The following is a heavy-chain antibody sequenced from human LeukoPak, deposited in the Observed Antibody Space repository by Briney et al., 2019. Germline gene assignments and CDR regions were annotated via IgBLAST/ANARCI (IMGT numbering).Heavy chain of an antibody. CDR2: ISDSGGST. V-gene: IGHV3-23*01. J-gene: IGHJ4*02. D-gene: IGHD3-22*01. CDR3: ARRGVVIRVILVGFHKEAFYFDS. CDR1: GITLSNYG. Sequence: GGSLRLSCAVSGITLSNYGMSWVRQAPEKGLEWVAGISDSGGSTNYADSVKGRFTISRDNPKNTLHLQMNSLRAEDTAVYFCARRGVVIRVILVGFHKEAFYFDSWGQGALVTVSS.